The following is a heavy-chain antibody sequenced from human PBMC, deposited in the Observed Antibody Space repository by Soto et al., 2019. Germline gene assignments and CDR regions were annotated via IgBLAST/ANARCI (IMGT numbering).Heavy chain of an antibody. CDR2: IFPGDSDT. CDR1: RNSATTDW. D-gene: IGHD3-3*01. J-gene: IGHJ4*01. Sequence: ESLKISCEGSRNSATTDWICWVRQMPGKGLEWMGIIFPGDSDTRYSPSFQGQVTISADKSISTAYLQWRSLKASDTAIYFCARPIDFWSGDYPGFFAYRAQGSLVP. CDR3: ARPIDFWSGDYPGFFAY. V-gene: IGHV5-51*01.